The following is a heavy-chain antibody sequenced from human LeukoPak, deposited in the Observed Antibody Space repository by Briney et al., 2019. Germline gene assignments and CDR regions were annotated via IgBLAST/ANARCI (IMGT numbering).Heavy chain of an antibody. D-gene: IGHD2-21*02. Sequence: GASVKVSCKVSGSTLSDLSIHWVRQAPGKGLECVGGSDPEDGETFHAQNFQGRVTMTEDTSIDTAYMELSSLRSEDTAVYYCVTDRARLFWYFDLWGRGNLVTVSS. V-gene: IGHV1-24*01. CDR3: VTDRARLFWYFDL. CDR2: SDPEDGET. J-gene: IGHJ2*01. CDR1: GSTLSDLS.